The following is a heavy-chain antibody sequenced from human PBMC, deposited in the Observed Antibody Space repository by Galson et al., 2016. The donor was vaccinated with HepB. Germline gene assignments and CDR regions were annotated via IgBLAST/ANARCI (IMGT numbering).Heavy chain of an antibody. Sequence: QSGAEVKKPGRSLKISCRGSGYSFINYWIGWVRQMAGKGPEWMGIIHPGDSDTRYSPSFQGRVTISVDKSIRTAYLQWSSLEASDTAIYYCARQCSSSSCLYYFDIWGQGTPVTVS. D-gene: IGHD2-2*01. CDR3: ARQCSSSSCLYYFDI. V-gene: IGHV5-51*01. CDR2: IHPGDSDT. CDR1: GYSFINYW. J-gene: IGHJ4*02.